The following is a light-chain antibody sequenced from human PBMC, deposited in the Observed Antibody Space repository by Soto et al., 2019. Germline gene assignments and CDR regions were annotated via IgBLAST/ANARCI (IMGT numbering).Light chain of an antibody. V-gene: IGKV1-5*03. J-gene: IGKJ1*01. CDR3: QQYDSYSWA. CDR2: KAS. CDR1: QSISTW. Sequence: DIQMTQSPSTLSASVGDRVTITCRASQSISTWLAWYQQKPGKAPKLLIYKASSLQTGVPSRFGGSGSGTEFSLTIAGLHPDDFATYYCQQYDSYSWAFGQGTKVVIK.